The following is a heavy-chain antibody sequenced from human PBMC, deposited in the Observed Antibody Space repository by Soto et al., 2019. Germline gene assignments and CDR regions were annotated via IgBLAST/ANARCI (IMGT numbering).Heavy chain of an antibody. Sequence: EVQLVESGGGLVQPGGSLKLSCAASGFTFSGSAMHWVRQASGKGLEWVGRIRSKANSYATAYAASVKGRFTISRDDSKNTAYLQMNSLRVEDTAVYYCVRDKDYTPDQWGQGTLVTVSP. V-gene: IGHV3-73*02. CDR1: GFTFSGSA. D-gene: IGHD4-4*01. CDR2: IRSKANSYAT. CDR3: VRDKDYTPDQ. J-gene: IGHJ4*02.